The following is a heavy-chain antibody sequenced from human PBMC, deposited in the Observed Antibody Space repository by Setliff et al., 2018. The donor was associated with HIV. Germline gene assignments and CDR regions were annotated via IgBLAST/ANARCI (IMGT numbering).Heavy chain of an antibody. V-gene: IGHV1-8*02. J-gene: IGHJ5*02. Sequence: ASVKVSCKASGYTFTNYDINWVRQATGQGLEWMGWMNPNSGNTNYAQKLQGRVTMTTDTSTSTAYMELSSLRSDDTAVYYCARDRTGVTSGEFDPWGQGTLVTVSS. CDR2: MNPNSGNT. CDR3: ARDRTGVTSGEFDP. D-gene: IGHD2-21*02. CDR1: GYTFTNYD.